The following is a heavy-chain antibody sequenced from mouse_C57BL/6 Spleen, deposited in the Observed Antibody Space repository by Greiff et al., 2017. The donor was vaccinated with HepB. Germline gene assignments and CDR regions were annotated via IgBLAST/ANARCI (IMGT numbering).Heavy chain of an antibody. CDR2: ISSGGDYI. CDR1: GFTFSSYA. V-gene: IGHV5-9-1*02. CDR3: TRDHTTVVAKGYAMDY. D-gene: IGHD1-1*01. J-gene: IGHJ4*01. Sequence: EVQLVESGEGLVKPGGSLKLSCAASGFTFSSYAMSWVRQTPEKRLEWVAYISSGGDYIYYADTVKGRFTISRDNARNTLYLQMSSLKSEDTAMYYCTRDHTTVVAKGYAMDYWGQGTSVTVSS.